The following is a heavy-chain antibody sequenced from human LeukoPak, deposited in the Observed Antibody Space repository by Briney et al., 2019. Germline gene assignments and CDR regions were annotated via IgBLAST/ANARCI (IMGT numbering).Heavy chain of an antibody. CDR1: GGSITNYY. J-gene: IGHJ4*02. CDR2: IYYSGTT. D-gene: IGHD3-22*01. CDR3: ARQEGRYYDT. Sequence: PSETLSLTCTVSGGSITNYYWSWIRQPPGKGLEWIGYIYYSGTTYYNPSLKSRVTISVDTSKNQFSLKLSSVTAADTAVYYCARQEGRYYDTWGQGTLVTVSS. V-gene: IGHV4-59*08.